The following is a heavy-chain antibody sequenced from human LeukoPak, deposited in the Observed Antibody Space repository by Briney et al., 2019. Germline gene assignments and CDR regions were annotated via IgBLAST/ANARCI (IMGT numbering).Heavy chain of an antibody. V-gene: IGHV4-30-2*01. CDR1: GGSISGGSYS. D-gene: IGHD3-9*01. CDR2: IYHSGST. J-gene: IGHJ4*02. Sequence: SETLSLTCAVSGGSISGGSYSWSWFRQPPGKGLEWIGYIYHSGSTFYHPSLKSRVTISIDRSKNQFSLKLTFVTAADTAVYYCARDSSYYDILTGNYYYYFDHWGQGTLVTVSS. CDR3: ARDSSYYDILTGNYYYYFDH.